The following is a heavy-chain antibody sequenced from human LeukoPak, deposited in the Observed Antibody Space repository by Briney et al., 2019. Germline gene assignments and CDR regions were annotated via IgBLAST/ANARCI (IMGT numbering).Heavy chain of an antibody. V-gene: IGHV4-38-2*02. D-gene: IGHD2-2*01. Sequence: SETLSLTCTVSGYSISSGYYWGWIRQPPGKGLEWIGSIYHSGSTYYNPSLKSRVTISVDTSKNQFSLKLSSVTAADTAVYYCAREGIVVVPAPNGGFDPWGQGTLVTVSS. CDR1: GYSISSGYY. J-gene: IGHJ5*02. CDR3: AREGIVVVPAPNGGFDP. CDR2: IYHSGST.